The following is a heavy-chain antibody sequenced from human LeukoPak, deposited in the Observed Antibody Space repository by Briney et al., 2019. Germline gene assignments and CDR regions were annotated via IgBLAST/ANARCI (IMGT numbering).Heavy chain of an antibody. V-gene: IGHV1-8*01. J-gene: IGHJ4*02. D-gene: IGHD6-19*01. CDR1: GYTFTSYD. Sequence: GASVKVSCKASGYTFTSYDINWVRQATGQGLEWMGWMNPNSGNTGYAQKFQGRVTMTTNTSISTAYMELSSLRSEDTAVYYCARGLRRGYSSGWSPAAYWGQGTLVTVSS. CDR3: ARGLRRGYSSGWSPAAY. CDR2: MNPNSGNT.